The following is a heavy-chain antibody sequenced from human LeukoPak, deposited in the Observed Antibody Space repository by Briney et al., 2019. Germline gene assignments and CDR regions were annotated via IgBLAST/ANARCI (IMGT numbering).Heavy chain of an antibody. CDR1: GYNFSNYG. V-gene: IGHV1-18*01. J-gene: IGHJ4*02. Sequence: ASVKVSCKASGYNFSNYGISWVRQAPGQGLEWMGGISGYNGNTNYAQKLQGRVTMTTDTSTTTAYVELRSLRSDDTAVYYCARDRSLYTSMLDSWGQGTLVTVSS. CDR3: ARDRSLYTSMLDS. CDR2: ISGYNGNT. D-gene: IGHD2-2*02.